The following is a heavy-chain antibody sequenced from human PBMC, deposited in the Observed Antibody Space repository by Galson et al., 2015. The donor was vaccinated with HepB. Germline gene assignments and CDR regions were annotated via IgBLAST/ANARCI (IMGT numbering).Heavy chain of an antibody. CDR2: ISPNNGDT. D-gene: IGHD1-7*01. J-gene: IGHJ4*02. CDR3: ARGPSLPNGTPGY. CDR1: GYRFIAYY. Sequence: SVKVSCKASGYRFIAYYMHWVRQAPGQGLEWMGRISPNNGDTNYAQNFQGRVTMASDTSISTASVELSSLRSDDTAVYYCARGPSLPNGTPGYWGQGTLVTVSS. V-gene: IGHV1-2*06.